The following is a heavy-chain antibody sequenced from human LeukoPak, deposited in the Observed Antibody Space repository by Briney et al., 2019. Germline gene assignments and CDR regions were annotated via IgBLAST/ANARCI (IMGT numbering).Heavy chain of an antibody. CDR2: IYYSGST. CDR1: GGSISSGGYY. Sequence: PSQTLSLTCTVSGGSISSGGYYGSWIRQHPGKGLEWIGCIYYSGSTYYNPSLKSRVTISVDTSRNQFSLKLSSVTAADTAVYYCARDKYGGNPGYYFDFWGQGTLVTVSS. V-gene: IGHV4-31*03. J-gene: IGHJ4*02. D-gene: IGHD4-23*01. CDR3: ARDKYGGNPGYYFDF.